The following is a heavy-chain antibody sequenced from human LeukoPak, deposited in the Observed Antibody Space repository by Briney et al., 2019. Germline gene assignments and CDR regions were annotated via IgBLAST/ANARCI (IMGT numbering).Heavy chain of an antibody. D-gene: IGHD3-10*01. V-gene: IGHV4-59*08. CDR2: IFYIGST. J-gene: IGHJ4*02. CDR3: ARSTYYYGSGAPYYFDY. Sequence: SETLSLTCTVSGGSISSDYWNWIRQSPGKGLEWIGYIFYIGSTNYNPSLKSRVTISVDTSKNQFSLKLTSVTAADTAVYYCARSTYYYGSGAPYYFDYWGQGTLVTVSS. CDR1: GGSISSDY.